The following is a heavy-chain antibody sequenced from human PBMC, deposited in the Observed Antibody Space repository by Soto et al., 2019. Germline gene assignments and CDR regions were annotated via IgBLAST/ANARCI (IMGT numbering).Heavy chain of an antibody. CDR3: ARVKPLDYDFWSGSPPPLYYMDV. Sequence: SETLSLTCTVSGGSISSYHWSWIRQPPWKGLEWIGYIYYSGSTNYNPSLKSRVTISVDTSKNQFSLKLSSVTAADTAVYYCARVKPLDYDFWSGSPPPLYYMDVWGKGTTVTVSS. CDR2: IYYSGST. D-gene: IGHD3-3*01. J-gene: IGHJ6*03. CDR1: GGSISSYH. V-gene: IGHV4-59*01.